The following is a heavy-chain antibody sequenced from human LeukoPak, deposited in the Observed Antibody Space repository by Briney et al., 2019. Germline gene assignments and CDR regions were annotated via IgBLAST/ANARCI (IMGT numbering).Heavy chain of an antibody. J-gene: IGHJ5*02. CDR2: ISGSGGST. CDR1: GFTFSSYS. D-gene: IGHD4-11*01. CDR3: AKEKETTAPYNWFDP. Sequence: GGSLRLSCAASGFTFSSYSMNWVRQAPGKGLEWVSSISGSGGSTYYADSVKGRFTISRDNSKNTLSLQMNSLRAEDTAVYYCAKEKETTAPYNWFDPWGQGTLVTVSS. V-gene: IGHV3-23*01.